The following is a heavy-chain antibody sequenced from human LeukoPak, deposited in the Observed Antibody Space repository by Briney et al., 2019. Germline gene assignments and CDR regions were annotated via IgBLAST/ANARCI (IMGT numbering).Heavy chain of an antibody. CDR1: GYTFTSYG. D-gene: IGHD3-9*01. V-gene: IGHV1-18*04. CDR3: ARDPPVPVLRYFDYGMDV. CDR2: ISAYNGNT. Sequence: ASVKVSCKASGYTFTSYGISWVRQAPGQGLEWMGWISAYNGNTNYAQKLQGRVTMTTDTSTSTAYMELRSLRSDDTAVYYCARDPPVPVLRYFDYGMDVWGKGTTVTVSS. J-gene: IGHJ6*04.